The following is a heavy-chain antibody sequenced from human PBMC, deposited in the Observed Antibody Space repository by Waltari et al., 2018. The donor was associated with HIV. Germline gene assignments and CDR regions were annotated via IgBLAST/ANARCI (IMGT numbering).Heavy chain of an antibody. CDR1: GFPFSSYS. V-gene: IGHV3-21*01. J-gene: IGHJ4*02. Sequence: EVQLVESGGGLVKPGGSLRLSGAASGFPFSSYSMNWVRQAPGKGLEWVSSISSSSSYIYYADSVKGRFTISRDNAKNSLYLQMNSLRAEDTAVYYCARDPRRDPTLYYFDYWGQGTLVTVSS. CDR2: ISSSSSYI. CDR3: ARDPRRDPTLYYFDY. D-gene: IGHD1-26*01.